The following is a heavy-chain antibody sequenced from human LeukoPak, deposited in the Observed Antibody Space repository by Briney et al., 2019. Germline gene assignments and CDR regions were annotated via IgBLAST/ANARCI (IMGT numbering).Heavy chain of an antibody. J-gene: IGHJ6*04. CDR1: GFTFTNYW. CDR2: ISSSGSTI. Sequence: GGSLRLSCAVSGFTFTNYWMTWVRLAPGKGLEWVSYISSSGSTIYYADSVKGRFTISRDNAKNSLYLQMNSLRAEDTAVYYCAELGITMIGGVWGKGTTVTISS. V-gene: IGHV3-48*04. CDR3: AELGITMIGGV. D-gene: IGHD3-10*02.